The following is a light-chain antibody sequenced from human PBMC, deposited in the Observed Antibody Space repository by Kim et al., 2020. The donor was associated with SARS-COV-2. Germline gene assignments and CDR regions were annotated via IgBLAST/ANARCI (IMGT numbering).Light chain of an antibody. J-gene: IGKJ1*01. Sequence: ASVGDRVTITCRASRDISTWLAWYQQKPGKAPKLLIYAASTLHSGVPSRFSGSGSETEFTLTITSLQPEDFATYFCQQANSFPRTFGQGTKVDIK. V-gene: IGKV1-12*01. CDR2: AAS. CDR1: RDISTW. CDR3: QQANSFPRT.